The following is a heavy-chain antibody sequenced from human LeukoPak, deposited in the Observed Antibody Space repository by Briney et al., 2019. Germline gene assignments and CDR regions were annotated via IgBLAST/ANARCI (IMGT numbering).Heavy chain of an antibody. Sequence: GSLRLSCSASGFTFSSYAMSWVRQAPGKGLEWVSAISGSGGSTYYADSVKGRFTISRDNSKNTLYLQMNSLRAEDTAVYYCAKRGFGVTVTYWGQGTLVTVSS. CDR1: GFTFSSYA. D-gene: IGHD3-3*01. V-gene: IGHV3-23*01. CDR2: ISGSGGST. CDR3: AKRGFGVTVTY. J-gene: IGHJ4*02.